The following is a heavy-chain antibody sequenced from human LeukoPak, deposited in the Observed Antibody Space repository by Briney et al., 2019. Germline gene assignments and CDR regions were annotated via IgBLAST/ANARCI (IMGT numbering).Heavy chain of an antibody. J-gene: IGHJ4*02. D-gene: IGHD4-23*01. Sequence: GGSLRLSCAASGFTFSSYAMSWVRQAPGKGLEWVSAISGSGGSTYYADSVKGRFTISRDNSKNTLYLQMNSLRAEDTAMYYCARVYYGGKTPSPGGHWGQGTLVTVSS. CDR2: ISGSGGST. V-gene: IGHV3-23*01. CDR3: ARVYYGGKTPSPGGH. CDR1: GFTFSSYA.